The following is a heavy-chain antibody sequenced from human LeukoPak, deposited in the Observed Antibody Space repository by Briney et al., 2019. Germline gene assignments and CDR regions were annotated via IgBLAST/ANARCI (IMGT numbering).Heavy chain of an antibody. V-gene: IGHV3-7*01. CDR1: GFTFSSYW. D-gene: IGHD3-10*01. Sequence: GGSLRLSCAASGFTFSSYWMSWVRQAPGKGLEWVANIKQDGSEKYYVDSVKGRFTISRDNAKNSLYLQMNSLTAEDTAVYYCARWGHYSGSGGGPDHWGQGTLVTVSS. J-gene: IGHJ4*02. CDR2: IKQDGSEK. CDR3: ARWGHYSGSGGGPDH.